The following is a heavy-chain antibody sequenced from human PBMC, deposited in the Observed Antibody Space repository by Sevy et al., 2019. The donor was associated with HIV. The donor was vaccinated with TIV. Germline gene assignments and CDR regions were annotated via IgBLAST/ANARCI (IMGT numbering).Heavy chain of an antibody. CDR2: INHSGST. CDR1: GGSFSGYY. V-gene: IGHV4-34*01. Sequence: SETLSLTCAVYGGSFSGYYWSWIRQPPGKGLEWIGEINHSGSTNYNPSLKSRVTISVDTSKNQFSLKLSSVTAADTAVYYCARAYSYGHHFDYWDQGTLVTVSS. D-gene: IGHD5-18*01. CDR3: ARAYSYGHHFDY. J-gene: IGHJ4*02.